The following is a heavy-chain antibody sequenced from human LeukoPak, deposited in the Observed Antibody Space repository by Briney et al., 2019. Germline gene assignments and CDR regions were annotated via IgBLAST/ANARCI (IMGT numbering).Heavy chain of an antibody. D-gene: IGHD2-2*01. Sequence: SVKVSCKASGGTFSSYAISWVRQAPGQGLEWMGGIIPIFGTANYAQKFQGRVTITTDESTSTAYMELSSLRSEDTAVYYCATNVVGYCSSTSCYEEGGFFDYWGQGTLVTVSS. J-gene: IGHJ4*02. V-gene: IGHV1-69*05. CDR1: GGTFSSYA. CDR3: ATNVVGYCSSTSCYEEGGFFDY. CDR2: IIPIFGTA.